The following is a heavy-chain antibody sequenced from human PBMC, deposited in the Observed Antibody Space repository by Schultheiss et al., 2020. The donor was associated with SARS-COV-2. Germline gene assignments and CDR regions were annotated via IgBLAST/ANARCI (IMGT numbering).Heavy chain of an antibody. J-gene: IGHJ6*02. CDR1: GFIFNNYQ. V-gene: IGHV3-53*01. Sequence: GGSLRLSCAASGFIFNNYQMNWVRQAPGKGLEWVSVIYSGGSTYYADSVKGRFTISRDNSKNTLYLQMNSLRAEDTAVYYCARDETYYDILTGFYYHYGMDVWGQGTTVTVSS. D-gene: IGHD3-9*01. CDR3: ARDETYYDILTGFYYHYGMDV. CDR2: IYSGGST.